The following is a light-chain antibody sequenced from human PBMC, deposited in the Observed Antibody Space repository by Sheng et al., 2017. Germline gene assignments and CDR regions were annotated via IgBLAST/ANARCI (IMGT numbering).Light chain of an antibody. V-gene: IGLV2-14*03. CDR2: DVH. CDR1: TTDVGGYDY. Sequence: QSALTQPASVSGSPGQSVTISCTGTTTDVGGYDYVAWYQKHPGKAPKLLIYDVHNRPSGVSYRFSGSKSGYTASLTISGLQAEDEADYYCSSYTTTTTLGVFGGGTKLTVL. CDR3: SSYTTTTTLGV. J-gene: IGLJ3*02.